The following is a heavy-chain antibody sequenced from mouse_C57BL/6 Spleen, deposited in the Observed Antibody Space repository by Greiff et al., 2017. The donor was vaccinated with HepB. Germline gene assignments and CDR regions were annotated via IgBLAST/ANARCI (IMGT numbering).Heavy chain of an antibody. J-gene: IGHJ2*01. CDR1: GYTFTDYY. V-gene: IGHV1-76*01. D-gene: IGHD3-1*01. Sequence: QVQLQQSGAELVRPGASVKLSCKASGYTFTDYYINWVKQRPGQGLEWIARIYPGSGNTYYNEKFKGKATLTAEKSSSTAYMQLSSLTSEDSAVYFCARSGTDPKNFDYWGQGTTLTVSS. CDR3: ARSGTDPKNFDY. CDR2: IYPGSGNT.